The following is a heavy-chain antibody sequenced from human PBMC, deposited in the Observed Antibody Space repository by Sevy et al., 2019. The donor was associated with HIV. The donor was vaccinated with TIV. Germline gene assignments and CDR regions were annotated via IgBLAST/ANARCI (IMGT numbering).Heavy chain of an antibody. Sequence: GGSLRLSCSASGFPFNKEWMSWVRQALGKGLEWVGRIKSKKDGGATDYAAPANGRFTISRDDSKNTLYLQMNSLKIEDTGFYYCSSQGERYWGLGTLVTVSS. D-gene: IGHD3-16*01. CDR3: SSQGERY. J-gene: IGHJ4*02. CDR2: IKSKKDGGAT. V-gene: IGHV3-15*01. CDR1: GFPFNKEW.